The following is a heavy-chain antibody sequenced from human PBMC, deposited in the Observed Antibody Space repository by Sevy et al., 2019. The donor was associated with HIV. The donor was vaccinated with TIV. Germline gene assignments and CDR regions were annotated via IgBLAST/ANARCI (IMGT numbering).Heavy chain of an antibody. CDR3: ARDAYDYGDYGVGGGYYYMDV. Sequence: ASVKVSCKASGYTFTSYYMHWVRQAPGQGLEWMGIINPSGGSTSYAQKFQGRVTMTRDTSTSTVYMELSSLRSEDTAVYYCARDAYDYGDYGVGGGYYYMDVWGKGTTVTVSS. D-gene: IGHD4-17*01. J-gene: IGHJ6*03. V-gene: IGHV1-46*01. CDR2: INPSGGST. CDR1: GYTFTSYY.